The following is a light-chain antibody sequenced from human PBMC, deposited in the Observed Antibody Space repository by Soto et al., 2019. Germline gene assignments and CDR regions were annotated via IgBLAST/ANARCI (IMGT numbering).Light chain of an antibody. Sequence: EIVLTQSPGTLSLSPGERATLSCRASQSVSSSYLAWYQQKPGQAPRLLIYGASSRATGIPDRFSGSGSGTDFALTISRLEPEDFAVCYCQQYGSSHPYTFGQGTK. CDR1: QSVSSSY. CDR2: GAS. CDR3: QQYGSSHPYT. J-gene: IGKJ2*01. V-gene: IGKV3-20*01.